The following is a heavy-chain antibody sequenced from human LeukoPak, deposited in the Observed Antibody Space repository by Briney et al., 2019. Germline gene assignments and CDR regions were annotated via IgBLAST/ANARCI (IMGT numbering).Heavy chain of an antibody. V-gene: IGHV1-18*04. CDR3: ARDKRHPYYYDSSDYFRWFDP. CDR2: ISAYNGNT. CDR1: GYTFISYG. D-gene: IGHD3-22*01. J-gene: IGHJ5*02. Sequence: ASVKVSCKASGYTFISYGISWVRQAPGQGLEWMGWISAYNGNTDYAQKLQGRVTMTTDTSTSTAYMELRSLRSDDKAVYYCARDKRHPYYYDSSDYFRWFDPWGEGTLVTVSS.